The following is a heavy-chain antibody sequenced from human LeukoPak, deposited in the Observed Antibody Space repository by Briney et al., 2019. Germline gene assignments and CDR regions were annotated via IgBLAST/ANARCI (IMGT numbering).Heavy chain of an antibody. CDR2: ITHSRIT. CDR1: GAPFSGYW. J-gene: IGHJ4*02. Sequence: SETLSLTCAVYGAPFSGYWWFGIRHPPGKGLVWIGEITHSRITNYNPPLKSRVSISVDTSKTQFSLKLSSVTAADTAVYYCATTSGHWGQGTLVTVSS. V-gene: IGHV4-34*01. CDR3: ATTSGH.